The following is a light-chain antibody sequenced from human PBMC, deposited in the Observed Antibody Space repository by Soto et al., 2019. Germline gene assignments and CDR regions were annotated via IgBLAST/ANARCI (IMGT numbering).Light chain of an antibody. CDR3: QQNYITPLA. J-gene: IGKJ3*01. V-gene: IGKV1-39*01. Sequence: DLAMTQSPSSLSASVGDRVTITCRASQSISSYLNWYQQKPGKAPRLLIYAVSNLQSGVPSRFSGSGSGTDFTLTISSLQPEDFATYYCQQNYITPLAFGPGTKVDIK. CDR1: QSISSY. CDR2: AVS.